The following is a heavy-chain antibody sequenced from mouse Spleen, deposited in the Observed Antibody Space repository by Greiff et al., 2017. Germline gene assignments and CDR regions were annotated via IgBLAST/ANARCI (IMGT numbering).Heavy chain of an antibody. CDR1: GYTFTDYN. Sequence: EVQLQQSGPELVKPGASVKIPCKASGYTFTDYNMDWVKQSHGKSLEWIGDINPNNGGTIYNQKFKGKATLTVDKSSSTAYMELRSLTSEDTAVYYCARGGAYYGNYGRYFDVWGAGTTVTVSS. V-gene: IGHV1-18*01. CDR2: INPNNGGT. CDR3: ARGGAYYGNYGRYFDV. J-gene: IGHJ1*01. D-gene: IGHD2-10*01.